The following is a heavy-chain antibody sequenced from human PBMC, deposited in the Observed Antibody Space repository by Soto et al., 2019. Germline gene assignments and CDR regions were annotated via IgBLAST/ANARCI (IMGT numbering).Heavy chain of an antibody. Sequence: GGSLRLSCAASGFTFISYGMHWVLQAPCKGLEWVAVIWYDGGNKFYVDSVKGRFTISRDNSKNTLYLQMNSLRAEDTAMYYCARGGYSNSYVFDCWGQGTPVTVSS. D-gene: IGHD6-6*01. V-gene: IGHV3-33*01. CDR1: GFTFISYG. J-gene: IGHJ4*02. CDR2: IWYDGGNK. CDR3: ARGGYSNSYVFDC.